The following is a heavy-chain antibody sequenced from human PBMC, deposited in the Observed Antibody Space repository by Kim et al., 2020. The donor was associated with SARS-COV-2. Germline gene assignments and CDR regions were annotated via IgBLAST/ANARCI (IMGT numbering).Heavy chain of an antibody. CDR2: ISGSGGST. J-gene: IGHJ6*02. CDR1: GFTFSSYA. V-gene: IGHV3-23*01. Sequence: GGSLRLSCAASGFTFSSYAMSWVRQAPGKGLEWVSAISGSGGSTYYADSVKGRFTISRDNSKNTLYLQMNSLRAEDTAVYYCAKDRTTMIVVVMPRYYYGMDVWGQGTTVTVSS. D-gene: IGHD3-22*01. CDR3: AKDRTTMIVVVMPRYYYGMDV.